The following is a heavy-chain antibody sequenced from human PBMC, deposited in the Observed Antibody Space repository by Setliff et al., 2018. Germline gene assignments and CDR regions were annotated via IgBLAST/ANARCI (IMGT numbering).Heavy chain of an antibody. CDR2: INAGNGNT. D-gene: IGHD2-15*01. CDR1: GYTFTSYA. CDR3: AHTIVGYCSGISCYDYYYGMDV. J-gene: IGHJ6*02. V-gene: IGHV1-3*01. Sequence: GASVKVSCKASGYTFTSYAMHWVRQAPGQRLEWMGWINAGNGNTKYSQKFQGRVTVTRDTSASTAYMELSSLRSEDTALYYCAHTIVGYCSGISCYDYYYGMDVWGQGTTVTVSS.